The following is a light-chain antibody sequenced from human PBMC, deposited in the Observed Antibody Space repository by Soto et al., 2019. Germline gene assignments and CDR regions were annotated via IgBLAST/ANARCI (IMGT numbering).Light chain of an antibody. CDR2: GAS. J-gene: IGKJ1*01. Sequence: EILMTQSPATLSVSPGERAALSCRASQSVSSNLAWYQQKPGQAPSLLIYGASTRATGIPARFSGSGSGTDFTLTISSLEPEDFAVYYCQQRSNWRGTFGQGTKVDI. CDR1: QSVSSN. CDR3: QQRSNWRGT. V-gene: IGKV3-11*01.